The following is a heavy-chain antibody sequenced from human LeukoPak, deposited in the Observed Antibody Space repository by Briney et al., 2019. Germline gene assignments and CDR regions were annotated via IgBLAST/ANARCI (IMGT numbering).Heavy chain of an antibody. CDR1: GFTFSSYS. Sequence: PGGSLRLSCAASGFTFSSYSMNWVRQAPGKGLEWVSSISSSSSYIYYADSVKGRFTISRDNAKNSLYLQMNSLRAEDTAVYYCARGEENSSGYYSEGDYWGQGTLVTVSS. J-gene: IGHJ4*02. CDR2: ISSSSSYI. D-gene: IGHD3-22*01. V-gene: IGHV3-21*01. CDR3: ARGEENSSGYYSEGDY.